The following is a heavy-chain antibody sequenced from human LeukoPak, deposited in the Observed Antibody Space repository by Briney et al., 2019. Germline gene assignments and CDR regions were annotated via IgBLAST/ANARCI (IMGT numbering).Heavy chain of an antibody. CDR1: GGSVSSGSYY. Sequence: SETLSLTCTVSGGSVSSGSYYWSWIRQPPGKGLEWIGYIYYSGSTNYNPSLKSRVTISVDTSKNQFSLKLSSVTAADTAVYYCARYSSGWYGGFDYWGQGTLVTVSS. J-gene: IGHJ4*02. V-gene: IGHV4-61*01. CDR3: ARYSSGWYGGFDY. D-gene: IGHD6-19*01. CDR2: IYYSGST.